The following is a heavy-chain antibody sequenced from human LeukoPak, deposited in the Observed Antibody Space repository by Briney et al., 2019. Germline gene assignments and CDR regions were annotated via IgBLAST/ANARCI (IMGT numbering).Heavy chain of an antibody. CDR3: AKDDDWGRYKH. J-gene: IGHJ1*01. D-gene: IGHD3-16*01. Sequence: GGSLRLSCAASGFTVSSKYMTWVRQAPGKGLEWVSVIYRGGNTYYTDSVRGRFTISRDNFKNTLSLQVNSLRAEDTAMYYCAKDDDWGRYKHWGQGTLVTVSS. CDR2: IYRGGNT. CDR1: GFTVSSKY. V-gene: IGHV3-53*01.